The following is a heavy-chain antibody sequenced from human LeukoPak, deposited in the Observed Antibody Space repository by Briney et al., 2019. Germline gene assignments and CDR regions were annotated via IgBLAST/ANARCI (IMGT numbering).Heavy chain of an antibody. CDR2: IYYSGST. CDR3: ARDGFRYYYDSSGYDY. J-gene: IGHJ4*02. CDR1: GGSISSGDYY. Sequence: PSQTLSLTCTVSGGSISSGDYYWSWIRQPPGKGLEWIGYIYYSGSTYYNPSLKSRVTISVDTSKNQFSLKLSSVTAADTAVYYCARDGFRYYYDSSGYDYWGQGTLATVSS. D-gene: IGHD3-22*01. V-gene: IGHV4-30-4*08.